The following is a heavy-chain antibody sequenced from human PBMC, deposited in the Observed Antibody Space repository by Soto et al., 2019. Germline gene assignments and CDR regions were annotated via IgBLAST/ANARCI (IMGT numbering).Heavy chain of an antibody. CDR3: AKAIGIDFSWFDS. V-gene: IGHV4-31*03. CDR1: GGSISSGGHH. D-gene: IGHD3-3*01. CDR2: IHHSGNS. Sequence: QVQLQESGPGLVKTSQTLSLTCTVSGGSISSGGHHWSWIRQRPGKGLEWIGYIHHSGNSLYNPSLKSRVTMSADTSNNQVSLRLTSLTVADTAVYYCAKAIGIDFSWFDSWGQGTLVSVSS. J-gene: IGHJ5*01.